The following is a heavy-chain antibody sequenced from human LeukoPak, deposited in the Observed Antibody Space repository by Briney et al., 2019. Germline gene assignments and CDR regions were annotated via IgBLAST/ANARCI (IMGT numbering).Heavy chain of an antibody. D-gene: IGHD1-7*01. Sequence: PGGSLRLSCAASGFTFSSYAMHWVRQAPGKGLEWVAVISYDGSNKYYADSVKGRFTISRDNSKNTLYLQMNSLRAEDTAVYYCARDGPNRYNWNSEFDYWGQGTLVTVSS. CDR1: GFTFSSYA. CDR2: ISYDGSNK. J-gene: IGHJ4*02. V-gene: IGHV3-30-3*01. CDR3: ARDGPNRYNWNSEFDY.